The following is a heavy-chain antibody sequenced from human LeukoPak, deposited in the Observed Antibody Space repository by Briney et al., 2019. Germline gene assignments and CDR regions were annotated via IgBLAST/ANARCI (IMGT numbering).Heavy chain of an antibody. D-gene: IGHD1-26*01. V-gene: IGHV3-30*18. CDR3: AKIAVGATEGDYFDY. CDR2: ISYDGSNK. Sequence: GGSLRLSCAASGFTFSSYGMHWVRQAPGKGLEWVAVISYDGSNKYYADSVKGRFTISRDNSKNTLYLQMNSLRAEDTAVYYCAKIAVGATEGDYFDYWGQGTLVTVSS. CDR1: GFTFSSYG. J-gene: IGHJ4*02.